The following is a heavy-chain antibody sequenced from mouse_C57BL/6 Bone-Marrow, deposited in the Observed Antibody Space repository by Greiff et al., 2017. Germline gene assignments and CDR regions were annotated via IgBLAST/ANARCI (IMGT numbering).Heavy chain of an antibody. Sequence: EVQLQQSGAELVRPGASVKLSCTASGFNIKDDYMHWVKQRPEQGLEWIGWIDPENGDTEYASKFQGKATITADTSSNTAYLQLSSLTSEDTAVYYCTTYGNYEEYYAMDYWGQGTLVTVSS. CDR2: IDPENGDT. D-gene: IGHD2-1*01. CDR3: TTYGNYEEYYAMDY. CDR1: GFNIKDDY. V-gene: IGHV14-4*01. J-gene: IGHJ4*01.